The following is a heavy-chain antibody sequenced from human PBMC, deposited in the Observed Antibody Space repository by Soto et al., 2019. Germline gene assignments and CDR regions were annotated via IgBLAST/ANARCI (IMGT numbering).Heavy chain of an antibody. Sequence: PGGPLRLSCSTSGFIFNNYGMHWVRQAPGKGLEWVAVVWHDGKYKYYADSVRGRFTISRDKSNNTVFLQMDSLRAEDTAVYYCARDKAAAAKGVHFDYWGQGSLVTVSS. D-gene: IGHD6-13*01. CDR1: GFIFNNYG. V-gene: IGHV3-33*01. J-gene: IGHJ4*02. CDR2: VWHDGKYK. CDR3: ARDKAAAAKGVHFDY.